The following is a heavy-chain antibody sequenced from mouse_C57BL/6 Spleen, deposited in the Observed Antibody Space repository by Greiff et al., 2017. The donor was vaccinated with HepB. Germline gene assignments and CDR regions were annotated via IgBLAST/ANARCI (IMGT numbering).Heavy chain of an antibody. CDR1: GYAFSSYW. V-gene: IGHV1-80*01. J-gene: IGHJ1*03. CDR2: IYPGDGDT. D-gene: IGHD1-1*01. CDR3: ASPSYYFGSSYYWYFDV. Sequence: VQLQQSGAELVKPGASVKISCKASGYAFSSYWMYWVMQRPGKGLEWIGQIYPGDGDTNYNGKFKGKATLTADKSSSTAYMQLSSLTSEDSAVDCCASPSYYFGSSYYWYFDVWGTGTTVTVSS.